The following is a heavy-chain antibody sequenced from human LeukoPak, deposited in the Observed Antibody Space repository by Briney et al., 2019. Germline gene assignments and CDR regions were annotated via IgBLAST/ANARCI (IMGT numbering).Heavy chain of an antibody. D-gene: IGHD3-10*01. CDR1: GGSISSYY. CDR2: IYYSGST. J-gene: IGHJ5*02. V-gene: IGHV4-59*01. Sequence: SETLSLTCTVSGGSISSYYWSWVRQPPGKGLEWIGYIYYSGSTNYNPSLKSRVTISVDKSKNQFSLKLSSVTAADTAVYYCARELYMVRGKNWFDPWGQGTLVTVSS. CDR3: ARELYMVRGKNWFDP.